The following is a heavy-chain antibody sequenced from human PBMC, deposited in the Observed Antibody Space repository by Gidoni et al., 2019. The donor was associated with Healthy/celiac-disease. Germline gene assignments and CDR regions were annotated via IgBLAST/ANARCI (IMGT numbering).Heavy chain of an antibody. CDR2: INHSGST. D-gene: IGHD4-4*01. CDR1: GGSFSGYY. V-gene: IGHV4-34*01. Sequence: QVQLQQWGAGLLKPSETLSLTCAVYGGSFSGYYWSWIRQPPGKGLEWIGEINHSGSTNYNPSLKSRVTISVDTSKNQFSLKLSSVTAADTAVYYCAKDSYDYTFNWFDPWGQGTLVTVSS. J-gene: IGHJ5*02. CDR3: AKDSYDYTFNWFDP.